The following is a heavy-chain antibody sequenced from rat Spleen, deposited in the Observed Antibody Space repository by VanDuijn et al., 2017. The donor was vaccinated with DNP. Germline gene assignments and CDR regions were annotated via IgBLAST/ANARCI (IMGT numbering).Heavy chain of an antibody. D-gene: IGHD1-4*01. J-gene: IGHJ1*01. CDR2: INTGSGGT. V-gene: IGHV1-43*01. Sequence: QVQLQQFGTELAKPGSSVKISCKASGYTFTSYYIAWIKQATGQGLDYIGYINTGSGGTNYNEKFRGKATLTVDTSSSTAFMQLSSLTPDDSAVYYCARRRLPYWYFDFWGPGTMVTVSS. CDR1: GYTFTSYY. CDR3: ARRRLPYWYFDF.